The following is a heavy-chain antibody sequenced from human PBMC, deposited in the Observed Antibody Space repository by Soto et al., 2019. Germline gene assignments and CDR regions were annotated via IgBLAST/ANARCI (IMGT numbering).Heavy chain of an antibody. CDR2: MNPNSGNT. CDR1: GYTFTSYD. V-gene: IGHV1-8*01. D-gene: IGHD6-13*01. Sequence: ASVKVSCKASGYTFTSYDINLVRQATGQGLEWMGWMNPNSGNTGYAQKFQGRVTMTRNTSISTAYMELSSLRSEDTAVYYCARTSSSWPRAAFDIWGQGTMVTVSS. J-gene: IGHJ3*02. CDR3: ARTSSSWPRAAFDI.